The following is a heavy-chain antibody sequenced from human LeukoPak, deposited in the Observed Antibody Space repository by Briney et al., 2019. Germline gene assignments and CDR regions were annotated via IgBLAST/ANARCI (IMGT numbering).Heavy chain of an antibody. CDR2: ISGSGGST. J-gene: IGHJ5*02. D-gene: IGHD2-2*01. CDR3: AKENHRGCSSTSCYPVWFDP. V-gene: IGHV3-23*01. CDR1: GFTFSSYA. Sequence: PGASLRLSCAASGFTFSSYAMSWVRQAPGKGLEWVSAISGSGGSTYYAGSVKGRFTISRDNSKNTLYLQMNSLRAEDTAVYYCAKENHRGCSSTSCYPVWFDPWGQGTLVTVSS.